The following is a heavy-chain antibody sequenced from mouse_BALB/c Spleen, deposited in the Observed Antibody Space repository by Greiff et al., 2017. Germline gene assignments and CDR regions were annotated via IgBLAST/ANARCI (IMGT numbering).Heavy chain of an antibody. CDR3: ARRAVITPWFAY. D-gene: IGHD2-4*01. CDR2: IYWDDDK. Sequence: QVTLKVCGPGILQPSQTLSLTCSFSGFSLSTSGMGVSWIRQPSGKGLEWLAHIYWDDDKRYNPSLKSRLTISKDTSRNQVFLKITSVDTADTATYYCARRAVITPWFAYWGQGTLVTVSA. J-gene: IGHJ3*01. V-gene: IGHV8-12*01. CDR1: GFSLSTSGMG.